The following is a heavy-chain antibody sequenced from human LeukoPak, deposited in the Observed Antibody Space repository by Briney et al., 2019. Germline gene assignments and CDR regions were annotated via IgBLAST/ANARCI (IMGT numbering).Heavy chain of an antibody. CDR1: GYSISSGYY. D-gene: IGHD3-22*01. J-gene: IGHJ4*02. CDR2: IYHSAST. CDR3: ARDPTTSYYYDSSGFDY. V-gene: IGHV4-38-2*02. Sequence: SETLSLTCTVSGYSISSGYYWGWIRQPPGTGLEWIGSIYHSASTYYNPSLKSRVTISVDTSKNQFSLKLSSVTAADTAVYYCARDPTTSYYYDSSGFDYWGQGTLVTVSS.